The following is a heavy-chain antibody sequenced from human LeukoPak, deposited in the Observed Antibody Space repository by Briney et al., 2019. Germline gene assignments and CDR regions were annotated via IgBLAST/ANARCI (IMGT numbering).Heavy chain of an antibody. D-gene: IGHD2-21*02. J-gene: IGHJ4*02. CDR2: ISSSGSTI. CDR1: GFTFSDYY. V-gene: IGHV3-11*01. Sequence: GGSLRLSCAASGFTFSDYYMSWIRQAPGKGLEWVSYISSSGSTIYYADSVKGRFTISRDNAKNSLYLQMNSLRAEGTAVYYCARAPPTDPFDYWGQGTLVTVSS. CDR3: ARAPPTDPFDY.